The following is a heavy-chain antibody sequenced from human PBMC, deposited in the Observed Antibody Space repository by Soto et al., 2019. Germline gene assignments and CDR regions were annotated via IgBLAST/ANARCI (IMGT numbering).Heavy chain of an antibody. CDR3: ARSDILTGYPYYFDD. CDR2: IYHSGST. J-gene: IGHJ4*02. D-gene: IGHD3-9*01. Sequence: SETLSLTCAVSGGSISSGGYSWSWIRQPPGKGLEWIGYIYHSGSTYYNPSLKSLVTISVDRSKNQYSLMLSSVTAADTAVYYCARSDILTGYPYYFDDWGQGTLVTVSS. V-gene: IGHV4-30-2*01. CDR1: GGSISSGGYS.